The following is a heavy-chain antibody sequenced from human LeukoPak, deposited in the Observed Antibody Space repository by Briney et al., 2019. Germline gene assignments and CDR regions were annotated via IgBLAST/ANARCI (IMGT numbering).Heavy chain of an antibody. V-gene: IGHV3-33*01. CDR3: ARDPAYCSSTSCSLNWFDP. J-gene: IGHJ5*02. CDR2: IWYDGSNK. Sequence: GGSLRLSCAASGCTFSSYGMHWVRQAPGKGLEWVAVIWYDGSNKYYADSVKGRFTISRDNSKNTLYLRMNSLTAEDTAVYYCARDPAYCSSTSCSLNWFDPWGQGTLVTVSS. CDR1: GCTFSSYG. D-gene: IGHD2-2*01.